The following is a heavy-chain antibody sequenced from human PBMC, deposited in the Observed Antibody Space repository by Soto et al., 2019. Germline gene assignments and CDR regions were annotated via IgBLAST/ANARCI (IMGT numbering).Heavy chain of an antibody. D-gene: IGHD3-10*01. CDR1: GFTVSSNY. CDR3: ARDRVNYYYGSGSELDV. J-gene: IGHJ6*04. CDR2: IYSGGST. Sequence: EVQLVESGGGLVQPGGSLRLSCAASGFTVSSNYMSWVRQAPGKGLEWVSVIYSGGSTYYADSVKGRFTISRDNSNNTLYLQMNSLRAEDTAVYYCARDRVNYYYGSGSELDVWGKGTTVTVSS. V-gene: IGHV3-66*01.